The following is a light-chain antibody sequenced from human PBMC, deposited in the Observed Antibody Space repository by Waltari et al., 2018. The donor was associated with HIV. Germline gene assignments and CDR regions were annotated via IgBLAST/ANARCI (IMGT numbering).Light chain of an antibody. CDR2: GNS. V-gene: IGLV1-40*01. CDR3: QSYDSSLSGWV. Sequence: QSVLTQPPSVSGAPGQRVTISCTGSSSNIGAGYDVHWYQQRPGTSPKLLIYGNSHRPAGVPCRFSGSKSGTSASLAITGLQAEDEADYYCQSYDSSLSGWVFGGGTKLTVL. J-gene: IGLJ3*02. CDR1: SSNIGAGYD.